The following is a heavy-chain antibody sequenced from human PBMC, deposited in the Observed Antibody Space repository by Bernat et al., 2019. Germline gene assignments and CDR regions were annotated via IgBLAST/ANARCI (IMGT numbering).Heavy chain of an antibody. CDR1: GFTFSSYG. V-gene: IGHV3-30*18. D-gene: IGHD3-22*01. J-gene: IGHJ4*02. CDR3: AKDSGPYDSSGYSLGY. CDR2: ISYDDSNR. Sequence: QVQLVESGGGGVQPGRSLRLSCAASGFTFSSYGMHWVRQAPGTGMEWVAVISYDDSNRYYAGSVKGRFTISRDNSKNTLYLQMNSLRAEYTAVYYWAKDSGPYDSSGYSLGYWGQGTLVTISS.